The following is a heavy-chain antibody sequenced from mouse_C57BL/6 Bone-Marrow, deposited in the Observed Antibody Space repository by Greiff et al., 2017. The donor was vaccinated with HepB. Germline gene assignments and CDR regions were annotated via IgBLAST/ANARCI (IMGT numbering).Heavy chain of an antibody. V-gene: IGHV10-1*01. CDR1: GFSFNTYA. CDR2: IRSKSNNYAT. Sequence: EVKLMESGGGLVQPKGSLKLSCAASGFSFNTYAMNWVRQAPGKGLEWVARIRSKSNNYATYYADSVKDRFTISRDDSESMLYLQMNNLKTEDTAMYYCVRKQGRRRGGYAMDYWGQGTSVTVSS. CDR3: VRKQGRRRGGYAMDY. J-gene: IGHJ4*01.